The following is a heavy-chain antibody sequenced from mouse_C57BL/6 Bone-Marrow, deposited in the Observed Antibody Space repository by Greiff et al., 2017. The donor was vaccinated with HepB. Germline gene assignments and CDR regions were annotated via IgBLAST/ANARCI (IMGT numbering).Heavy chain of an antibody. Sequence: QVQLQQSGAELARPGSSVKLSCKASGYTFTSYGISWVKQRTGQGLEWIGEIYPRSGNTYYNEKFKGKATLTADKSSSTAYMELRSLTSEDSAVYFCARRGSGAYWGQGTLVTVSA. J-gene: IGHJ3*01. CDR2: IYPRSGNT. CDR3: ARRGSGAY. D-gene: IGHD1-1*01. CDR1: GYTFTSYG. V-gene: IGHV1-81*01.